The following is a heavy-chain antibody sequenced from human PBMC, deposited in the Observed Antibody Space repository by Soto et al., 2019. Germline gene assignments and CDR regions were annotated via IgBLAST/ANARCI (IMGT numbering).Heavy chain of an antibody. J-gene: IGHJ5*02. CDR1: GYTFTSYA. Sequence: QVQLVQSGAEVKKPGASVKVSCKASGYTFTSYAMHWVRQAPGQRLAWMGWINAGNGNTKYSQKFQGRVTITMDTSASTAYMELSSLRSEDTAVYYCARGLGYCSSTSCYTPWFDPWGQGTLVTVSS. V-gene: IGHV1-3*01. CDR3: ARGLGYCSSTSCYTPWFDP. CDR2: INAGNGNT. D-gene: IGHD2-2*02.